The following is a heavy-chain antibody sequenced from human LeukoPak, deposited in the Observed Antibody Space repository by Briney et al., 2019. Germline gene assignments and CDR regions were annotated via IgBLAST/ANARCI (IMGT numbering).Heavy chain of an antibody. V-gene: IGHV1-18*01. J-gene: IGHJ4*02. CDR3: VRDAYGSGKGFFDY. D-gene: IGHD3-10*01. CDR2: FSGHDGNT. CDR1: GYTFTSYG. Sequence: ASVKVSCKASGYTFTSYGFSWVRQAPGQGLEWGGWFSGHDGNTKYAQKYQGRVTMTTETSTSTAYMEPSSLGSDDTAVYYCVRDAYGSGKGFFDYWGQGTLVTVSS.